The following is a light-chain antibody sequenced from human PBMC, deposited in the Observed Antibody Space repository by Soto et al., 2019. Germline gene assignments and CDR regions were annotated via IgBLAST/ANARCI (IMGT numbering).Light chain of an antibody. V-gene: IGLV2-11*01. J-gene: IGLJ2*01. CDR1: SSDVGGYDF. CDR2: DVS. Sequence: QSALTHPRSVSGSPGQSVTISCTGTSSDVGGYDFVSWYQQHPGKAPKLMISDVSKRPSGVPDRFSGSKSGNTASLTISWLQAEDEADYYCCSYAGDLALFGGGTTVTVL. CDR3: CSYAGDLAL.